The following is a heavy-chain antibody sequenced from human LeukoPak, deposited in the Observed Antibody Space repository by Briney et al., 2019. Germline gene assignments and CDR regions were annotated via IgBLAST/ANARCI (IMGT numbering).Heavy chain of an antibody. Sequence: GGSLRLSCAASGFTFDDYAMHWVRQAPGKGLEWVSGISWNSGSIGYADSVKGRFTISRDNAKNSLYLQMNSLRAEDTAVYYCARHLEKDFWTGIYKDYYYYYMDVWGKGTTVTVSS. CDR1: GFTFDDYA. V-gene: IGHV3-9*01. CDR3: ARHLEKDFWTGIYKDYYYYYMDV. CDR2: ISWNSGSI. D-gene: IGHD3/OR15-3a*01. J-gene: IGHJ6*03.